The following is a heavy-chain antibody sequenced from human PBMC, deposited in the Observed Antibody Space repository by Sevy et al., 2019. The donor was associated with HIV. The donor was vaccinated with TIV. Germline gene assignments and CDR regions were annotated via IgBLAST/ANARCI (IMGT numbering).Heavy chain of an antibody. J-gene: IGHJ4*02. CDR2: IYPDDSDS. CDR1: GYSFSTHW. Sequence: GESLKISCKTSGYSFSTHWIGWVRQMPGRGLEWMGSIYPDDSDSRYSPSFQGQVTISVDRSIKTAYLLWSSLKASETATYYCARSQAAYDFWNAFYTPRNFDSWGQGTLVTVSS. CDR3: ARSQAAYDFWNAFYTPRNFDS. V-gene: IGHV5-51*01. D-gene: IGHD3-3*01.